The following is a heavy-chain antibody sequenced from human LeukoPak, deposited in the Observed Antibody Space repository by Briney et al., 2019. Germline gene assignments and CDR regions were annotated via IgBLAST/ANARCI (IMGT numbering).Heavy chain of an antibody. V-gene: IGHV4-34*01. CDR3: ARLAPNQSFYDFWSGYHYYYYMDV. CDR1: GGSFSGYY. J-gene: IGHJ6*03. CDR2: INHSGST. Sequence: PSETLSLTCAVYGGSFSGYYWSWIRQPPGKGLEWIGEINHSGSTYYNPSLKSRVTISVDTSKNQFSLKLSSVTAAGTAVYYCARLAPNQSFYDFWSGYHYYYYMDVWGKGTTVTVSS. D-gene: IGHD3-3*01.